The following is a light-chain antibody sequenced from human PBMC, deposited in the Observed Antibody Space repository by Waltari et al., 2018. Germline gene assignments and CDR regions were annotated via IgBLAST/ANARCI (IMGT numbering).Light chain of an antibody. Sequence: QSALTQPASVSGSPGQSISISCIGTSSDIGTFNLVSWYLQYPGTAPKLLLYDVSPRPPGVSNRFSGSKSGNTASLTISGLQAEDEAIYYCCSYAGSRTWVFGGGAKLTVL. CDR2: DVS. CDR3: CSYAGSRTWV. CDR1: SSDIGTFNL. V-gene: IGLV2-23*02. J-gene: IGLJ3*02.